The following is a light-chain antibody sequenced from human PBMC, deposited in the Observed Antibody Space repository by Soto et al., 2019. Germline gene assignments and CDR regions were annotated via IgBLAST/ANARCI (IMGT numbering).Light chain of an antibody. Sequence: QSALTQPASVSGSPGQSITISCTGTSSDIGAYNYVSWYQQYPGKAPKLIIFDVSDRPSGVSSRFSGSKFGNTASLTISGLQAEDEADYYCGSYTSSSTVLLGGGTKLTVL. J-gene: IGLJ2*01. CDR1: SSDIGAYNY. V-gene: IGLV2-14*03. CDR2: DVS. CDR3: GSYTSSSTVL.